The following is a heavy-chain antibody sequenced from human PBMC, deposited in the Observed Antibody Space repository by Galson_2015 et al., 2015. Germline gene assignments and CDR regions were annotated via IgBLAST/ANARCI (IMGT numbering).Heavy chain of an antibody. J-gene: IGHJ4*02. Sequence: SLRLSCAASGFTFSSYWMSWVRQAPGKGLEWVANIKQDGSEKYYVDSVKGRFTISRDNAKNSLYLQMNSLRAEDTAVYYCAIDLRIVSNCSGGSCYSVLEKAGTYWGQGTRVTVSS. CDR1: GFTFSSYW. V-gene: IGHV3-7*01. CDR3: AIDLRIVSNCSGGSCYSVLEKAGTY. D-gene: IGHD2-15*01. CDR2: IKQDGSEK.